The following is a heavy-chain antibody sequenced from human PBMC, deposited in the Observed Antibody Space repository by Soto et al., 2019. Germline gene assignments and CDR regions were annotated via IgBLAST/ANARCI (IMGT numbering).Heavy chain of an antibody. J-gene: IGHJ6*03. V-gene: IGHV3-33*01. Sequence: QVQLVESGGGVVQPGRSLRHSCAASGFTFSSYGMHWVRQAPGKGLEWVAVIWYDGSNKYYADSVKGRFTISRDNSKNTLYLQRNSLRAEDTAVYYCARDQGFWSGYYYYMDVCGKGTTVTVSS. CDR1: GFTFSSYG. CDR2: IWYDGSNK. CDR3: ARDQGFWSGYYYYMDV. D-gene: IGHD3-3*01.